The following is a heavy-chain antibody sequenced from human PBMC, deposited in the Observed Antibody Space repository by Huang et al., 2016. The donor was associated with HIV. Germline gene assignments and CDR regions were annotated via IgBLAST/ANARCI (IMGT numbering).Heavy chain of an antibody. CDR3: TTDLGNTWTRNY. CDR2: IKSKTDGGTT. J-gene: IGHJ4*02. Sequence: EVQLVESGGGLVKPGGSLGLSCAACGFTFNKAWMTWVRQAPGKGLEWVGRIKSKTDGGTTDYAAAVKGRFSISRDDSKNALYLQMNSLKTEDTAVYYCTTDLGNTWTRNYWGQGTLVTVSS. D-gene: IGHD1-1*01. CDR1: GFTFNKAW. V-gene: IGHV3-15*01.